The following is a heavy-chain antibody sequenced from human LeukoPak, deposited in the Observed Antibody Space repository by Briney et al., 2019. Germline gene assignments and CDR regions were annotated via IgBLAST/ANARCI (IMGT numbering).Heavy chain of an antibody. CDR2: INPSSDST. CDR3: ARGELRFKEFDY. J-gene: IGHJ4*02. V-gene: IGHV1-46*01. D-gene: IGHD3-3*01. Sequence: GSVKVSCWASGYTFTRYYMHWLRQPRVQGLEWMEIINPSSDSTSYAQKLQGRFTMTRNTSTSTVYMELSSQSSEDTDVYYGARGELRFKEFDYWGQGTLVTVSS. CDR1: GYTFTRYY.